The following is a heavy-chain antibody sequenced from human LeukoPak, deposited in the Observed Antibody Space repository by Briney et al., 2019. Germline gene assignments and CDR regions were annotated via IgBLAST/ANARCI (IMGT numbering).Heavy chain of an antibody. D-gene: IGHD5-18*01. J-gene: IGHJ4*02. Sequence: PGGTLRLSCAASGLTFSSYGMSWVRQAPGEGLEWVSAISGGGGSTYYADSVKGRFTISRDNAKSSLYLQMNSLRAEDTAVYYCARDLNQELWLPIIDYWGQGTLVTVSS. CDR1: GLTFSSYG. V-gene: IGHV3-23*01. CDR2: ISGGGGST. CDR3: ARDLNQELWLPIIDY.